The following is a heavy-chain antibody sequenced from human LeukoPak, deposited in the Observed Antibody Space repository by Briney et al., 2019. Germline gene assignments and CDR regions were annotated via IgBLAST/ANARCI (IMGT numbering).Heavy chain of an antibody. CDR2: IYYSGST. CDR3: ARGRRYYDSSGYPTYFDY. Sequence: PSQTLSLTCTVSGGSISSGDYYWSWIRQPPGKGLEWIGYIYYSGSTYYTPSLKGRVTISVDTSKNQFSLKLSSVTAADTAVYYCARGRRYYDSSGYPTYFDYWGQGTLVTVSS. J-gene: IGHJ4*02. D-gene: IGHD3-22*01. CDR1: GGSISSGDYY. V-gene: IGHV4-30-4*01.